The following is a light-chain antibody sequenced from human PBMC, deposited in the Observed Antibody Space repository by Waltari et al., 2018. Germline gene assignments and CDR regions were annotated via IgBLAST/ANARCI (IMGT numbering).Light chain of an antibody. Sequence: DIVMTQSPDSLAVSLGERATINCKSSQTISYSSKNKNYLAWYQKKPGKPPRLLISWASSRESGVPDRFSGSGSGTDFTLTISSLQVEDVAIYYCQQYYSVPLTFGQGTKVGIK. CDR1: QTISYSSKNKNY. CDR3: QQYYSVPLT. J-gene: IGKJ1*01. V-gene: IGKV4-1*01. CDR2: WAS.